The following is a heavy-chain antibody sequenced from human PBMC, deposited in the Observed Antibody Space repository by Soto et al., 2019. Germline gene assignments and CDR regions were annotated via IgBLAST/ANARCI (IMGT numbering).Heavy chain of an antibody. Sequence: QVQLVQSGAEVKKPGSSVKVSCEASGGTFSGHAISWVRQAPGQGPEWMGGLIPLFGTTQHAQNFQDRLTITADKSTSTAFMELTSLRFEDTAIYYCARGPNWGYRFDSWGQGTLVTVSS. V-gene: IGHV1-69*06. CDR1: GGTFSGHA. CDR2: LIPLFGTT. J-gene: IGHJ4*02. D-gene: IGHD7-27*01. CDR3: ARGPNWGYRFDS.